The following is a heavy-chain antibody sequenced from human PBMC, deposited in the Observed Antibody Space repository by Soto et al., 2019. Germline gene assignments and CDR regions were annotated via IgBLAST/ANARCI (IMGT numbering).Heavy chain of an antibody. J-gene: IGHJ3*02. V-gene: IGHV1-8*01. CDR3: ARCETCNGGCSSTSCSRQADAFDI. CDR1: GYTFTSYD. CDR2: MNPNSGNT. D-gene: IGHD2-2*01. Sequence: ASVKVSCKASGYTFTSYDINWVRQATGQGLEWMGWMNPNSGNTGYAQKFQGRVTMTRNTSISTAYMELSSLRSEDTAVYYCARCETCNGGCSSTSCSRQADAFDIWGQGTMVTVSS.